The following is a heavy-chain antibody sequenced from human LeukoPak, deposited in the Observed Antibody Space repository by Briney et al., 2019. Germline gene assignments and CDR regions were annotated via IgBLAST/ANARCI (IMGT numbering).Heavy chain of an antibody. CDR2: INPNSGGT. Sequence: ASVKVSCKASGYTFTGYYMHGARQAPGQGLEWMGWINPNSGGTNYAQKFQGRVTMTRDTSISTAYMELSRLRSDDTAVYYCARQQWLVNAFDIWGQGTMVTVSS. V-gene: IGHV1-2*02. J-gene: IGHJ3*02. D-gene: IGHD6-19*01. CDR3: ARQQWLVNAFDI. CDR1: GYTFTGYY.